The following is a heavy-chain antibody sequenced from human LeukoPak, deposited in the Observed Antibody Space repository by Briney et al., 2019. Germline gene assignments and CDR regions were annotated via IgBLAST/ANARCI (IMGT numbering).Heavy chain of an antibody. CDR1: GYTFTNFY. V-gene: IGHV1-46*01. CDR3: ARGSSVWFDY. Sequence: GASVKVSFKTSGYTFTNFYLHWVRQAPGQGLEWMGIINCSGGTTNYAQKFQGRVSITRDTSTSAVYMDLSSLRSEDTAVYYCARGSSVWFDYWGQGTLVTVSS. J-gene: IGHJ4*02. D-gene: IGHD6-19*01. CDR2: INCSGGTT.